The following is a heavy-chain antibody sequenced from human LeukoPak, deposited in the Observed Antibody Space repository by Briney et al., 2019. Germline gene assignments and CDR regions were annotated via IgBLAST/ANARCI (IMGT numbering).Heavy chain of an antibody. CDR3: AKSGDYPSYFDY. Sequence: PGGSLRLSCAASGFTFSSYAMHWVRQAPGKGLEWVAVISYDGSNKYYADSVKGRFTISRDNAKNSLYLQMNSLRAEDTAVYYCAKSGDYPSYFDYWGQGTLVTVSS. D-gene: IGHD4-17*01. CDR1: GFTFSSYA. J-gene: IGHJ4*02. V-gene: IGHV3-30*04. CDR2: ISYDGSNK.